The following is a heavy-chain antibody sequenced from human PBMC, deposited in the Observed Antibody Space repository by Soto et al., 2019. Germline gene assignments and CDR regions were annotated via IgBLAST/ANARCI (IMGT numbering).Heavy chain of an antibody. CDR1: GFTFSNAW. V-gene: IGHV3-15*01. CDR2: IKSKTDGGTT. J-gene: IGHJ3*02. D-gene: IGHD4-17*01. Sequence: PGGSLRLSCAASGFTFSNAWMSWVRQAPGKGLEWVGRIKSKTDGGTTDYAAPVKGRFTISRDDSKNTLYLQMNSLKTEDTAVYYCTRDRTAADAFDIWGQGTMVTVSS. CDR3: TRDRTAADAFDI.